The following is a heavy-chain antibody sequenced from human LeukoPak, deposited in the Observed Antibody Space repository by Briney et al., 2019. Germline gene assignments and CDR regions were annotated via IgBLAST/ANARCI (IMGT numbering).Heavy chain of an antibody. CDR1: GFTFGNYA. Sequence: NPGGSLRLSCAASGFTFGNYAMSWVRQGPGKGLEWVSTISGSGGSTYYADSVKGRFTISRDNPKNTLFLQMNSLRADDTAVYFCAKDQKSIAATGYDYWGQGTLVTVSS. CDR3: AKDQKSIAATGYDY. CDR2: ISGSGGST. D-gene: IGHD6-13*01. J-gene: IGHJ4*02. V-gene: IGHV3-23*01.